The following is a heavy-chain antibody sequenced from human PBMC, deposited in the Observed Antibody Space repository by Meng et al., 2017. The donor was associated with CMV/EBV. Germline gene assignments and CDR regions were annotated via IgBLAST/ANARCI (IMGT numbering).Heavy chain of an antibody. CDR1: GGSISSYY. V-gene: IGHV4-4*07. CDR3: ARDSSGWYPHFDY. J-gene: IGHJ4*02. Sequence: VQGQESAPGLGKPSDTLSLTCTVSGGSISSYYWCWIRQPAGKGLEWIGRIYTSGSTNYNPSLKSRVTMSVDTSKNQFSLKLSSVTAADTAVYYCARDSSGWYPHFDYWGQGTLVTVSS. D-gene: IGHD6-19*01. CDR2: IYTSGST.